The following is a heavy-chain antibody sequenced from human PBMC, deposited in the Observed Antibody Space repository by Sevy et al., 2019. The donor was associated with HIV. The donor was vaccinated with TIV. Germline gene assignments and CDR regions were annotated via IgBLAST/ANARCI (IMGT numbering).Heavy chain of an antibody. V-gene: IGHV3-23*01. CDR2: ISGSGGST. J-gene: IGHJ6*02. CDR3: AKVGDFWSGYYIRGYYYYGMDV. Sequence: GGSLRLSCAASGFTFSSYAMSWVRQAPGKGLEWVSAISGSGGSTYYADSVKGRFTISRDNSKNRLYLQMNSLRAEDTAVYYCAKVGDFWSGYYIRGYYYYGMDVWGQGTTVTVSS. D-gene: IGHD3-3*01. CDR1: GFTFSSYA.